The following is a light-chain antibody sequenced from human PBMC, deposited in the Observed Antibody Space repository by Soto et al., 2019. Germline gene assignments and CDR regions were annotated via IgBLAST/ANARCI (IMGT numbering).Light chain of an antibody. Sequence: QSALTQPASMSGSPGQSITISCTGTSSDVGGYDYVSWYQQHPGKAPQLMIYDVNNRPSGVSNRFSGSKSGNTASLTISGLQAEDEADYYCSSYTSSSTLVFGTGTKLTVL. J-gene: IGLJ1*01. V-gene: IGLV2-14*01. CDR2: DVN. CDR1: SSDVGGYDY. CDR3: SSYTSSSTLV.